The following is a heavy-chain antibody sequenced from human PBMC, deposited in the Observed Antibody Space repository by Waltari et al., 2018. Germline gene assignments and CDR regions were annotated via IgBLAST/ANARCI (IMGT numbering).Heavy chain of an antibody. CDR3: ARGRLYSGSYLDY. D-gene: IGHD1-26*01. Sequence: QVQLQQWGAGLLKPSETLSLTCAVYGGSFSGYYWSWIRQPPGKGLEWIGEINHSGSTNYNPSLKSRVTISVDTSKNQFSRKLSSVTAADTAVYYCARGRLYSGSYLDYWGQGTLVTVSS. J-gene: IGHJ4*02. V-gene: IGHV4-34*01. CDR2: INHSGST. CDR1: GGSFSGYY.